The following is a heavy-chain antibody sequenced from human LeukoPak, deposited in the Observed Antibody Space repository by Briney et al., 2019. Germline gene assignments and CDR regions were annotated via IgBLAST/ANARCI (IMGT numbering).Heavy chain of an antibody. CDR2: ISAGGGST. J-gene: IGHJ4*02. CDR1: GFTFSSYA. Sequence: PGGSLRLSCAASGFTFSSYAMNWVRQAPGKGLEWVSTISAGGGSTYYAGSVKGRFTISRDDSKNTLYLQMNSLRADDTALYYCARDYCSGGSCYLFDYWGRGTLVTVSS. V-gene: IGHV3-23*01. CDR3: ARDYCSGGSCYLFDY. D-gene: IGHD2-15*01.